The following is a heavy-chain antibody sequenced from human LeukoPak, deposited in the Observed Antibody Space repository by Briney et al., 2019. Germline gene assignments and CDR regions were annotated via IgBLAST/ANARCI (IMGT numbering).Heavy chain of an antibody. D-gene: IGHD2-15*01. CDR2: INEGGGEK. CDR1: GFSFSDCS. J-gene: IGHJ4*02. CDR3: ARNPYCSGGSCPCFDY. V-gene: IGHV3-7*01. Sequence: GGSLRLSCAASGFSFSDCSMSWVRQAPGKGLEWVANINEGGGEKYYVDSVRGRFAISRDNAKNSLYLQINSLRAEDTAVYYCARNPYCSGGSCPCFDYWGQGTLVTVSS.